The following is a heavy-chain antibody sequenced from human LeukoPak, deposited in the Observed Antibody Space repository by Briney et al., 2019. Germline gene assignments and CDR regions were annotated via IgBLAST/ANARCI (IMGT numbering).Heavy chain of an antibody. V-gene: IGHV4-34*01. D-gene: IGHD5-24*01. J-gene: IGHJ5*02. CDR1: GGSCDDYY. CDR2: IHPHGIF. Sequence: SETLSLTCAVHGGSCDDYYCSWIRQPPGKGLEWIGEIHPHGIFYYNSSLTSRVTISIDTSKSQFSLRLTSVTAAGTAFYYCARGRDRSKAGDLWGQGSLVIVSS. CDR3: ARGRDRSKAGDL.